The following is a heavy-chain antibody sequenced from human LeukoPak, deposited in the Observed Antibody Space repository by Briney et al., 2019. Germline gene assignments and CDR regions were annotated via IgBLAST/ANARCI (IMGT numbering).Heavy chain of an antibody. CDR1: GFTFRNFA. J-gene: IGHJ5*01. CDR2: ISGGATST. Sequence: PGGSLRLSCAASGFTFRNFAMTWVCQAPGKGLDWVSAISGGATSTYYADSVKGRFTISRDNSNNTVYLQFSSLRAEDTAVYHCAKSYGDSWGQGTLVTVSS. CDR3: AKSYGDS. D-gene: IGHD4-17*01. V-gene: IGHV3-23*01.